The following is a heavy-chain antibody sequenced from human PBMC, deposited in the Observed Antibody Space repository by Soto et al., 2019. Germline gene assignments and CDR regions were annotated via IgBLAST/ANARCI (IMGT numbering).Heavy chain of an antibody. CDR2: ISWNSGSI. D-gene: IGHD3-10*01. CDR1: GFTFDDYA. J-gene: IGHJ6*02. V-gene: IGHV3-9*01. Sequence: EVQLVESGGGLVQPGRSLRLSCAASGFTFDDYAMHWVRQAPGKGLEWVSGISWNSGSIGYADSVKGRFTISRDNAKNSLYLQMNSLRAEDTALYYCAKDTAPNMVRGVIQLYYYYGMDVWGQGTTVTVSS. CDR3: AKDTAPNMVRGVIQLYYYYGMDV.